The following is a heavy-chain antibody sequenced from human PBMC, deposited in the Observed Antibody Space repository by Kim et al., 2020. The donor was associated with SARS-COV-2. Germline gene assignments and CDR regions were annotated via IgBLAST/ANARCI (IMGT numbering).Heavy chain of an antibody. J-gene: IGHJ3*01. D-gene: IGHD3-16*01. V-gene: IGHV3-7*01. Sequence: GGSLRLSCAASGFIFNHYYMSWVRQAPGKGLQWVANINQDGGATYYADSLKDRFTISRDNTKNLVFLHMHSLRAEDTAVYYCARDPLRFAFDLWGQGTMVTVSS. CDR1: GFIFNHYY. CDR2: INQDGGAT. CDR3: ARDPLRFAFDL.